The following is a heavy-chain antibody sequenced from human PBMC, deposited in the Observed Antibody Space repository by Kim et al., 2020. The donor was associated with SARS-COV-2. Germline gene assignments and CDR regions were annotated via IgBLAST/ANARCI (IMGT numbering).Heavy chain of an antibody. CDR1: GYTLTELS. V-gene: IGHV1-24*01. Sequence: ASVKVSCKVSGYTLTELSMHWVRQAPGKGLEWMGGFDPEDGETIYAQKFQGRVTMTEDTSTDTAYMELSSLRSEDTAVYYCATPLLTAMDYWDHHYGMDVWGQGTTVTVSS. CDR2: FDPEDGET. J-gene: IGHJ6*02. D-gene: IGHD5-18*01. CDR3: ATPLLTAMDYWDHHYGMDV.